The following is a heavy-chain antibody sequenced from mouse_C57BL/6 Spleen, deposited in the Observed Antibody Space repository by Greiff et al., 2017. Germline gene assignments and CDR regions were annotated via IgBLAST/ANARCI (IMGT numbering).Heavy chain of an antibody. Sequence: VQLQQPGAELVRPGTSVKLSCKASGYTFTSYWMHWVKQRPGQGLEWIGVIDPSDSYTNYNQKFKGKATLTVDTSSSTAYMQLSSLTSEDSAVYYCARGSYGSSYGFAYWGQGTLVTVSA. J-gene: IGHJ3*01. D-gene: IGHD1-1*01. CDR3: ARGSYGSSYGFAY. CDR1: GYTFTSYW. V-gene: IGHV1-59*01. CDR2: IDPSDSYT.